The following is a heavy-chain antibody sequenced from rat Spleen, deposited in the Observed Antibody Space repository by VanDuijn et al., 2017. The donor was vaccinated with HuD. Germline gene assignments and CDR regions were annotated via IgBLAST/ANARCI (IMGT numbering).Heavy chain of an antibody. J-gene: IGHJ4*01. Sequence: EVQLVESGGGLVQPGRSLKLSCAASGFTFSDFDMAWVRQAPTKGLEWVATINYDGRSTFYRDSVKGRFTISRDNAKSTLYLQMDSLRSEDTASYYCTRHHYDGYYHGPVFGVMDAWGRGASVTVSS. V-gene: IGHV5-7*01. CDR1: GFTFSDFD. CDR3: TRHHYDGYYHGPVFGVMDA. D-gene: IGHD1-12*03. CDR2: INYDGRST.